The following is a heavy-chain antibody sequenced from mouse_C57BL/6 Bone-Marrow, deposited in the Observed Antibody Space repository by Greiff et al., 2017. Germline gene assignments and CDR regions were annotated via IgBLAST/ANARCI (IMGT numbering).Heavy chain of an antibody. V-gene: IGHV5-4*01. Sequence: VKLVESGGGLVKPGGSLKLSCAASGFTFSSYAMSWVRQTPEKRLEWVATISDGGSYTYYPDNVKGRFTIARDNAKNNLYLQMSHLKSEDTAMYYCARDSRTVVAMGYWGQGTSVTVSS. CDR2: ISDGGSYT. CDR1: GFTFSSYA. D-gene: IGHD1-1*01. CDR3: ARDSRTVVAMGY. J-gene: IGHJ4*01.